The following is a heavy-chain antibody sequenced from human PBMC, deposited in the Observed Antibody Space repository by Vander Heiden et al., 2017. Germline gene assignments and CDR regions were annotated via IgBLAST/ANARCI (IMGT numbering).Heavy chain of an antibody. CDR2: INSDGSST. CDR1: GFPFIVSW. J-gene: IGHJ4*02. Sequence: EVQLVESGGGLVQPGWSLRLSCAASGFPFIVSWMHWVRQAPGKGLVWVSHINSDGSSTNYADSVKGRFTIARDNAKNTLYLQMNSLRAEDTAVYYCARIWRGYSYEWDYWGQGTLVTVSS. D-gene: IGHD5-18*01. V-gene: IGHV3-74*01. CDR3: ARIWRGYSYEWDY.